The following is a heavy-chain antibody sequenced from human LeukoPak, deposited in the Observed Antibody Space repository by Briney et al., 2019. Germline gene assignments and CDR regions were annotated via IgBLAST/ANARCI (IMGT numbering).Heavy chain of an antibody. V-gene: IGHV3-53*01. Sequence: PGGSLRLSCAASGLTISNNYMSWVRQAPGKGLEWVSVIYSDGSTYYADSVKGRFTISRDNSKNILYLQMDSLRGEDTAVYYCAKDFRIGYSAHFDYWGQGALVTVSS. CDR2: IYSDGST. CDR1: GLTISNNY. CDR3: AKDFRIGYSAHFDY. D-gene: IGHD2-21*01. J-gene: IGHJ4*02.